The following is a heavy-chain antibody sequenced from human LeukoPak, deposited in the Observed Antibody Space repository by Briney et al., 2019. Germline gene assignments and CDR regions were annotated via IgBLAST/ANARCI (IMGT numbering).Heavy chain of an antibody. J-gene: IGHJ4*02. CDR2: ISDVAGST. D-gene: IGHD4/OR15-4a*01. Sequence: PGGSLRLSCAASGFTFSRHAMSWVRQGPGKGLEWVSTISDVAGSTYYADSVKGRFTISRDDYRNTLFLQMNSLRAEDTAVYYCTRLHGAYPIDFWGQGTLVTVSS. CDR1: GFTFSRHA. CDR3: TRLHGAYPIDF. V-gene: IGHV3-23*01.